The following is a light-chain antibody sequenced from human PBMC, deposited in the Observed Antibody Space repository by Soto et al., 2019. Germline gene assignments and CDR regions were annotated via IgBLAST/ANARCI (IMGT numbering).Light chain of an antibody. Sequence: EIVMTQSPGSLSVSPGDRATLSCRASQNVRNNLAWYQQKPGQAPRLLIYGASTRATGIPARFSGSGSGTEFTLTISRLQSEDFATYFCQQSYNSPPTFGQGTKVEI. CDR3: QQSYNSPPT. J-gene: IGKJ1*01. CDR2: GAS. CDR1: QNVRNN. V-gene: IGKV3-15*01.